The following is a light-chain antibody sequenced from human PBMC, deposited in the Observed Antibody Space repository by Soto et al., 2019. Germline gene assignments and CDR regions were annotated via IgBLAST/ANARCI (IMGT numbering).Light chain of an antibody. CDR3: QQYGSSLFT. CDR2: GTS. CDR1: QSVSSKY. V-gene: IGKV3-20*01. J-gene: IGKJ3*01. Sequence: EIVLTQSPGTLSLSPGERATLSCRASQSVSSKYLAWYQQKPGQAPRVLIYGTSIRASGVPERFSGGGSGTDFTLTITRLEPEDFAVYYCQQYGSSLFTFGPATKVDIK.